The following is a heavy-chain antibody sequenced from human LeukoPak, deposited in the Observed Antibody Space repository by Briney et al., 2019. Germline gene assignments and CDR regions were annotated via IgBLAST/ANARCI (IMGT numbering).Heavy chain of an antibody. D-gene: IGHD1-26*01. V-gene: IGHV4-59*08. Sequence: SETLSLTCTVSGGSISSYYWSWIRQPPGKGLEWIGYIYYSGSTNYNPSLKSRVTISVDTSKNQFSLKLSSVTAADTAVYYCARRRYSGSYADYWGQGTLVTASS. J-gene: IGHJ4*02. CDR3: ARRRYSGSYADY. CDR1: GGSISSYY. CDR2: IYYSGST.